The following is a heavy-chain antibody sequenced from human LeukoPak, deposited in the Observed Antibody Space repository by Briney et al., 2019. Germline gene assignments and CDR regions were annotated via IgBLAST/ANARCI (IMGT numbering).Heavy chain of an antibody. CDR3: ARSGPPTLFDY. J-gene: IGHJ4*02. V-gene: IGHV4-38-2*02. CDR1: GYSISSGYY. Sequence: KPSETLSLTCTVSGYSISSGYYWGWIRQPPGKGLEWIGSIYHSGSTYYNPSLKSRVTISVDTSKNQFSLKLSSVTAADTAVYYCARSGPPTLFDYWGQGTLVTVSS. D-gene: IGHD3-16*01. CDR2: IYHSGST.